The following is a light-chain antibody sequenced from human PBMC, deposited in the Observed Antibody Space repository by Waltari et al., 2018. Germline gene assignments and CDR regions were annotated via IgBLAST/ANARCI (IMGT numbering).Light chain of an antibody. CDR3: QQYYSPPLT. J-gene: IGKJ4*01. V-gene: IGKV4-1*01. CDR2: WAS. CDR1: QSVLYSSRNKNY. Sequence: DIVMTQSPDSLAVSLGERATINCKSSQSVLYSSRNKNYLAWYQKNPGQPPKLLIYWASTRESGVPDRFTGSGSVTDFTLTISSLQAEDVAVYYCQQYYSPPLTFGGGTNVEIK.